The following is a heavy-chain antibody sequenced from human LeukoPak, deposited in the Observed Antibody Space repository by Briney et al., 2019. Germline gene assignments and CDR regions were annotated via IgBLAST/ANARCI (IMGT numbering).Heavy chain of an antibody. CDR1: GGSISGHY. J-gene: IGHJ4*02. V-gene: IGHV4-59*11. CDR2: VYYSGET. D-gene: IGHD2-21*01. Sequence: SETLSLTCAVSGGSISGHYWSWIRQPPAKGLEWVGYVYYSGETNYNPSLKSRVTISVDTSKNQFSLKLTSVTAADTAVYYCARLQGDSTAIFDYWGQGILVSVSS. CDR3: ARLQGDSTAIFDY.